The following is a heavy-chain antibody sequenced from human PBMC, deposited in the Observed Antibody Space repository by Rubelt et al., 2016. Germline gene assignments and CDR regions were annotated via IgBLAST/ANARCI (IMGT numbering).Heavy chain of an antibody. J-gene: IGHJ4*02. CDR2: IHPSGST. V-gene: IGHV4-34*01. CDR3: ARGTYDSGSYYPLNY. D-gene: IGHD3-10*01. CDR1: GGSFSGYY. Sequence: QVQLQQWGAGLLKPSETLSLTCAVYGGSFSGYYCTWIRQPPGKGLEWIGEIHPSGSTNYNPSLQRRVTISVDTSKNQFSLKLNSVTAADTAIYFSARGTYDSGSYYPLNYGGQGTPVTVSS.